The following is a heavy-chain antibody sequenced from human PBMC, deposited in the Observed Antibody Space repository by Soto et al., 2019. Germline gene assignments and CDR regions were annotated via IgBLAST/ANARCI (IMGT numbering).Heavy chain of an antibody. CDR3: ARVWGYAFDY. V-gene: IGHV4-59*01. CDR1: GGSISSYY. D-gene: IGHD3-16*01. Sequence: QVQLQESGPGLVKPSETLSLTCTVSGGSISSYYWSWIRQPPGKGLEWIGYIYYSGSTNYNPSLXSXAXSXXDTSKNQFSLKLCSVTAADTAVYYCARVWGYAFDYWGQGTLVTVSS. J-gene: IGHJ4*02. CDR2: IYYSGST.